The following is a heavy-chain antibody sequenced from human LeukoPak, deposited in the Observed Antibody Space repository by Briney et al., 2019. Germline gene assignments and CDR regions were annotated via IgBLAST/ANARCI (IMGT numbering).Heavy chain of an antibody. J-gene: IGHJ4*02. CDR1: GYXFTDYF. CDR3: ARVYSIRSFDY. D-gene: IGHD2-15*01. V-gene: IGHV1-2*02. Sequence: GASVKVSCKASGYXFTDYFVHWVRQAPGQGREWLGWINPNSGDTNYAQKFQGRVTMTRDTSITTAYMELSRLTSDDTAVYYCARVYSIRSFDYWGQGTLVTVSS. CDR2: INPNSGDT.